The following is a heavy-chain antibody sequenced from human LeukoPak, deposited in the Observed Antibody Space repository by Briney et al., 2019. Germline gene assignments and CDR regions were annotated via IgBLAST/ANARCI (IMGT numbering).Heavy chain of an antibody. CDR3: ARAGTYDYVWGSYRYKKPPYYFDY. Sequence: SETLSLTCAVNGGSFSGYFWSWIRQPPGKGLEWIGEINHSRSTNYNPSIPRRVTISVDTSKNQFSLKLSSVTAADTAVYYCARAGTYDYVWGSYRYKKPPYYFDYWGQGTLVTVSS. D-gene: IGHD3-16*02. J-gene: IGHJ4*02. CDR2: INHSRST. V-gene: IGHV4-34*01. CDR1: GGSFSGYF.